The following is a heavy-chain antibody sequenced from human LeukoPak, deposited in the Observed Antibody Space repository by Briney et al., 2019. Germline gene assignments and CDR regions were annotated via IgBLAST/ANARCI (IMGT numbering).Heavy chain of an antibody. CDR3: ARGGYDSSGYHDNYFDY. D-gene: IGHD3-22*01. CDR2: VFYSGST. CDR1: GGSIRSYY. J-gene: IGHJ4*02. Sequence: SETLSLTCTVSGGSIRSYYWNWIRQPPGKGLEWIGRVFYSGSTNYNPSLKGRVTTSVDTSKNQFSLKLSSVTAADTAVYYCARGGYDSSGYHDNYFDYWGQGTLVTVSS. V-gene: IGHV4-59*01.